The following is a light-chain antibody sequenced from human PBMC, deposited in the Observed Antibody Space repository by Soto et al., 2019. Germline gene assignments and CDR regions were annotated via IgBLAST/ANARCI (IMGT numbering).Light chain of an antibody. CDR2: DAS. CDR3: QKYDGVPQ. V-gene: IGKV1-33*01. CDR1: QDITNH. J-gene: IGKJ3*01. Sequence: DIQMTQSPSSLSASVGDTVTITCQASQDITNHLNWYQHKPGKAPNLLIYDASHLETGVPSRFTGSGSGTYVTLTISSQQSEDIATYYCQKYDGVPQFGPGTRVDF.